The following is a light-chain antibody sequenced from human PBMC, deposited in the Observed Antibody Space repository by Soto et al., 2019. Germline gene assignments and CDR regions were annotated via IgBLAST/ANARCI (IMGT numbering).Light chain of an antibody. CDR1: SSNIGGNP. Sequence: QSVLTQPPSASGTPGQRVTISCSGSSSNIGGNPINWYQQLPGTAPKLLIYSNNHRPSGVPDRFSGSKSDTSASLAISGLQSEDEADYYCAAWDDSLHGPVFGGGTKLTVL. V-gene: IGLV1-44*01. CDR3: AAWDDSLHGPV. CDR2: SNN. J-gene: IGLJ3*02.